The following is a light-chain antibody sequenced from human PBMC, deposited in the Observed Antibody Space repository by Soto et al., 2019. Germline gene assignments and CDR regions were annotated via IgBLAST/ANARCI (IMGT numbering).Light chain of an antibody. CDR2: DAS. CDR1: QSVRNNY. V-gene: IGKV3-20*01. CDR3: QQYETSRT. J-gene: IGKJ1*01. Sequence: EIVLTQSPATLSLSPWERATLSCRASQSVRNNYLAWYQQKPGQAPRLLIYDASSRATGIPDRFSGGGSGTDFTLTISRLEPEDFAVYYCQQYETSRTFGQGTKVDIK.